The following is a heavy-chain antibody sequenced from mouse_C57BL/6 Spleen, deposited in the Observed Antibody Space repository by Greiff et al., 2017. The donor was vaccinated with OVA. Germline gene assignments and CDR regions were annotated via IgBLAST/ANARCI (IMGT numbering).Heavy chain of an antibody. CDR3: AYYYGSSYGWYFDV. CDR2: ISSGSSTI. V-gene: IGHV5-17*01. Sequence: EVQRVESGGGLVKPGGSLKLSCAASGFTFSDYGMHWVRQAPEKGLEWVAYISSGSSTIYYADTVKGRFTISRDNAKNTLFLQMTSLRSEDTAMYYCAYYYGSSYGWYFDVWGTGTTVTVSS. J-gene: IGHJ1*03. D-gene: IGHD1-1*01. CDR1: GFTFSDYG.